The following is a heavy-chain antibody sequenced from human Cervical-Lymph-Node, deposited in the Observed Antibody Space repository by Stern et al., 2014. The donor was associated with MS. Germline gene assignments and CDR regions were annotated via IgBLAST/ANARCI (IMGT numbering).Heavy chain of an antibody. Sequence: VQLVESGAEVKKPGASVKVSCKASGYTFTSYYMHWVRQAPGQGLEWMGIINPSGGSTSYAQKFQGRVTMTRDTSTSTVYMELSSLRSEDTAVYYCARDRVVPAAMMYYYDGMDVWGQGTTVTVSS. V-gene: IGHV1-46*01. D-gene: IGHD2-2*01. CDR1: GYTFTSYY. CDR2: INPSGGST. J-gene: IGHJ6*02. CDR3: ARDRVVPAAMMYYYDGMDV.